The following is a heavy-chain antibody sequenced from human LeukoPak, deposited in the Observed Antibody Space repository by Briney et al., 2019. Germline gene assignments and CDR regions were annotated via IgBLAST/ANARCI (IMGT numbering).Heavy chain of an antibody. Sequence: SETLSLTCTVSGGSISSYYWSWIRQPPGKRLEWIGYIYYSGSTSYNPSLKSRVTISVDTSKNQISLKLSSVTAADTAVYYCARDLGVMVRAFDIWGQGTVVTVSS. V-gene: IGHV4-59*01. CDR2: IYYSGST. CDR3: ARDLGVMVRAFDI. CDR1: GGSISSYY. J-gene: IGHJ3*02. D-gene: IGHD5-18*01.